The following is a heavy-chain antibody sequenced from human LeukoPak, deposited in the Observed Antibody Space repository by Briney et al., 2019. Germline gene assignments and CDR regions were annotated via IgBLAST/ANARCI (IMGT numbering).Heavy chain of an antibody. Sequence: GGSLRLSCAASGFTFSSYAMSWVRQAPGKGLEWVSAISGSGGSTYYADSVKGRFTISRDNSKNTLYLQMNSLRAEDMAVYYCAKRHYDFWSGYQNQMYYFDNWGPGAPVSVSS. J-gene: IGHJ4*03. CDR3: AKRHYDFWSGYQNQMYYFDN. CDR2: ISGSGGST. V-gene: IGHV3-23*01. D-gene: IGHD3-3*01. CDR1: GFTFSSYA.